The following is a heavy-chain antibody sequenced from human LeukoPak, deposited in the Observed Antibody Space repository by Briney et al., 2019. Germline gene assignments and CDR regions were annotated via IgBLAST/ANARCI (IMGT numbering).Heavy chain of an antibody. CDR3: AKDARAGYYGRLDY. CDR2: ISSSSTST. Sequence: GGSLRLSCAASGFTFSNYAMSWVRQAPGKGPEWVSAISSSSTSTYYADSVKGRFTISRDNSKNTLFLQMNSLRADDTAVYYCAKDARAGYYGRLDYWGQGTLATVSS. CDR1: GFTFSNYA. V-gene: IGHV3-23*01. J-gene: IGHJ4*02. D-gene: IGHD3-16*01.